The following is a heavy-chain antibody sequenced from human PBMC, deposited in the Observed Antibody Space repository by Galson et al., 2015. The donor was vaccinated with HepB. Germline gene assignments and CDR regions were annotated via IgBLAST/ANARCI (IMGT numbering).Heavy chain of an antibody. J-gene: IGHJ4*02. Sequence: SLRLSCAASGFTFSSYAMGWVRQAPGKGLGWVSAISGSGGSTYYADSVKGRFTISRDNSKNTLYLQMNSLRAEDTAVYYCAKAFITMVRGMAAPLDYWGQGTLVTVSS. V-gene: IGHV3-23*01. CDR1: GFTFSSYA. D-gene: IGHD3-10*01. CDR3: AKAFITMVRGMAAPLDY. CDR2: ISGSGGST.